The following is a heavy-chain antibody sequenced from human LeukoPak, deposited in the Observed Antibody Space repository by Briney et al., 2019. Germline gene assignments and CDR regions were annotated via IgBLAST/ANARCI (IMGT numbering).Heavy chain of an antibody. D-gene: IGHD3-9*01. CDR1: GFTFSSYW. CDR2: INSDGSST. V-gene: IGHV3-74*01. CDR3: ARDGAGILTGYYLGVRVSGMDV. Sequence: GGSLRLSCAASGFTFSSYWMHWVRQAPGKGLVWVSRINSDGSSTSYADSVKGRFTISRDNAKNTLYLQMNSLRAEDTAVYYCARDGAGILTGYYLGVRVSGMDVWGQGTTVTVSS. J-gene: IGHJ6*02.